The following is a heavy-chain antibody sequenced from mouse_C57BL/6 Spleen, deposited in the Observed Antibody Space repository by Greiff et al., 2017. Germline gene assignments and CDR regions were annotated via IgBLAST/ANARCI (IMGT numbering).Heavy chain of an antibody. Sequence: VQLQQSGAELVRPGASVKLSCTASGFNIKDYYMHWVKQRPEQGLEWIGRIDPEDGDTEYAPKFQGKATMTADPSSNTAYLQLSSLTSEDTAVYYCTIYYDYDGYYAMDYWGQGTSVTVSS. CDR1: GFNIKDYY. CDR2: IDPEDGDT. V-gene: IGHV14-1*01. J-gene: IGHJ4*01. D-gene: IGHD2-4*01. CDR3: TIYYDYDGYYAMDY.